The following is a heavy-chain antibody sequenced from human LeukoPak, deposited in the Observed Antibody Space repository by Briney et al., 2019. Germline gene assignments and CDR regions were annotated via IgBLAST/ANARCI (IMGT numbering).Heavy chain of an antibody. CDR2: ISGSGGST. D-gene: IGHD1-26*01. Sequence: GPLRLSCAASGFTFSSYAMSWVRQAPGKGLEWVSAISGSGGSTYYADSVKGRFTISRDNSKNTLYLQMNSLRAEDTAVYYCAKALGATENMVRGIDYWGQGTLVTVSS. V-gene: IGHV3-23*01. CDR1: GFTFSSYA. J-gene: IGHJ4*02. CDR3: AKALGATENMVRGIDY.